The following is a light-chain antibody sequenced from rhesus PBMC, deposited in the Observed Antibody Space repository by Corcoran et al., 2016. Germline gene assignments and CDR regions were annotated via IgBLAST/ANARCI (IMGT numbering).Light chain of an antibody. J-gene: IGKJ3*01. CDR1: QSLLDSEDGNTY. CDR3: MQALEFPIFT. Sequence: DIVMTQTPLSLPVTPGEPASISCRSSQSLLDSEDGNTYLDWYLPKPGQSPQLLFYEVSNRASGVPDRVSGSGSDTDFTLKISRVGAEDVGVYYCMQALEFPIFTFGSGTKLDIK. CDR2: EVS. V-gene: IGKV2-104*02.